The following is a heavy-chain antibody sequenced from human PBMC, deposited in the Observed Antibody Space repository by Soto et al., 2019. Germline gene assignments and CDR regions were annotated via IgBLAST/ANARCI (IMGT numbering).Heavy chain of an antibody. CDR3: AKGSRGGGSYYFSFDY. J-gene: IGHJ4*02. Sequence: QVQLVESGGGVVQPGRSLRLSCAASGFTFSSYGMHWVRQAPGKGLEWVAVISYDGSNKYYADSVKGRFTISRDNSKNTLYLKMNSLRAEDTAVYYCAKGSRGGGSYYFSFDYWGQGTRVTVSS. CDR1: GFTFSSYG. CDR2: ISYDGSNK. V-gene: IGHV3-30*18. D-gene: IGHD1-26*01.